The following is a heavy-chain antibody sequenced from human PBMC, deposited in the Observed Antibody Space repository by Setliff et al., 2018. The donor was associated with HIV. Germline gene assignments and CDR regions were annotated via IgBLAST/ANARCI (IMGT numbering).Heavy chain of an antibody. Sequence: SVKVSCKASRGTFSSYGFNWVRQAPGQGLEWMGGIIPILGIANYAQKFKGRVTITRDMSTSTAYMELSSLRSEDTAVYYCAGGDSGSYWDYYYGMDVWGQGTTVTVSS. D-gene: IGHD1-26*01. CDR1: RGTFSSYG. CDR2: IIPILGIA. J-gene: IGHJ6*02. CDR3: AGGDSGSYWDYYYGMDV. V-gene: IGHV1-69*10.